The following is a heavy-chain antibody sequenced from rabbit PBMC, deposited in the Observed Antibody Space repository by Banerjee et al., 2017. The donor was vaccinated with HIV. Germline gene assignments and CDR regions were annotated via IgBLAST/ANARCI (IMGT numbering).Heavy chain of an antibody. Sequence: QSLEESGGDLVKPGASLILTCKASGFSFSNKYVMCWVRQAPGKGLEWIACIAAGSSGSTYYASWAKGRFTISKTSSTTVTLQMTSLTAADTATYFCVRDFPYSSSIGLWGPGTLVTVS. CDR2: IAAGSSGST. J-gene: IGHJ4*01. V-gene: IGHV1S40*01. D-gene: IGHD1-1*01. CDR1: GFSFSNKYV. CDR3: VRDFPYSSSIGL.